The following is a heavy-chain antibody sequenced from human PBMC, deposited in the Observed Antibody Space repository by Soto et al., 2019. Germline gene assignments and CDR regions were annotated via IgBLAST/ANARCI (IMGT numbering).Heavy chain of an antibody. CDR3: ASYTVTTSYYYYMDV. D-gene: IGHD4-17*01. CDR2: ISAYNGNT. J-gene: IGHJ6*03. CDR1: GYTFTSYG. V-gene: IGHV1-18*01. Sequence: ASVKVSCKASGYTFTSYGISWVRQAPGQGLEWMGWISAYNGNTNYAQKLQGRVTMTTDTSTSTAYMELRSLRSDDTAVYYCASYTVTTSYYYYMDVWGKGTTVTVSS.